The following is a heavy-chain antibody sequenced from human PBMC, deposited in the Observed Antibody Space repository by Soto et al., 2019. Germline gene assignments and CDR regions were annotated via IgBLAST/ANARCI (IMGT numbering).Heavy chain of an antibody. J-gene: IGHJ6*02. D-gene: IGHD2-15*01. CDR2: IIPIFGTA. CDR1: GGTFSSYA. V-gene: IGHV1-69*01. CDR3: ARDGYCSGGSCYPHDYYYYYGMDF. Sequence: QVQLVQSGAEVKKPGSSVKVSCKASGGTFSSYAISWVRQAPGQGLEWMGGIIPIFGTANYAQKFQGRVTITADESTSTAYMELSSMRSEDTAVYYCARDGYCSGGSCYPHDYYYYYGMDFWGQGTTVTVSS.